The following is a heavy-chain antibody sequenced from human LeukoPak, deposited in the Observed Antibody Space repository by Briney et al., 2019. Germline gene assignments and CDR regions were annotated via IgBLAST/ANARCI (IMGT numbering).Heavy chain of an antibody. V-gene: IGHV4-34*01. J-gene: IGHJ4*02. Sequence: LSETLSLPCAVYGGSFSDYYWSWVRQPPGKGQEWIGEINHSGSTNYNPSIKSGVTISVDTSKNQFSLKLSSVTAADTAVYYCARGKGRKYYFDYWGQGTLVTVSS. D-gene: IGHD1-26*01. CDR3: ARGKGRKYYFDY. CDR1: GGSFSDYY. CDR2: INHSGST.